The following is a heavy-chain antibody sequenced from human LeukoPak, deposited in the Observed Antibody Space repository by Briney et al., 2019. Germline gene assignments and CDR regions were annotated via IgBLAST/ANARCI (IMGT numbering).Heavy chain of an antibody. CDR1: GYTFTSYG. CDR3: ARVGYYGSGSYSIDWFDP. D-gene: IGHD3-10*01. V-gene: IGHV1-18*04. Sequence: ASVKVSCMASGYTFTSYGISWVRQAPGQGLEWMGWISAYNGNTNYAQKLQGRVTMTTDTSTSTAYMELRSVRSDDTAVYYCARVGYYGSGSYSIDWFDPWGQGTLVTVSS. CDR2: ISAYNGNT. J-gene: IGHJ5*02.